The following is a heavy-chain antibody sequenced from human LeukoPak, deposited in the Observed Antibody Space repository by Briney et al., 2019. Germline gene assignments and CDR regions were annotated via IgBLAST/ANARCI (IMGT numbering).Heavy chain of an antibody. D-gene: IGHD2-21*02. CDR2: INHSGST. CDR3: ARVRYCGGDCS. CDR1: GGSFSDYY. Sequence: SDTLSLTCAVYGGSFSDYYWSWIRQPPGKGLMWIGEINHSGSTYYNPSLKSRVTISVDTSKKQFSLKLSSVTAADTAVYYCARVRYCGGDCSWGQGTLVTVSS. J-gene: IGHJ5*02. V-gene: IGHV4-34*01.